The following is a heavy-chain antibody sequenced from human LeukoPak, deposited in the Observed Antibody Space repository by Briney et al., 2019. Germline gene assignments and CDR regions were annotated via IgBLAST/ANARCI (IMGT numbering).Heavy chain of an antibody. CDR3: ARVKETTTTFHYFDYYMDV. CDR1: GGSFSGYS. V-gene: IGHV4-34*01. D-gene: IGHD5-24*01. CDR2: IDHSGST. Sequence: SETLSLTCAVYGGSFSGYSWSWIRQPPGKGLEWIGEIDHSGSTNYNPSLKSRVTISVDTSKNQFSLKLISVTAADTAVYYCARVKETTTTFHYFDYYMDVWGKGTTVTVSS. J-gene: IGHJ6*03.